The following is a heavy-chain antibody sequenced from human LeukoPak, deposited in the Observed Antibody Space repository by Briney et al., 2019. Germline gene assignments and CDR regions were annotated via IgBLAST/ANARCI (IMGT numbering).Heavy chain of an antibody. Sequence: GASVKVSCKASGYTFTSYGISWVRQAPGQGLEWMGWINPNSGGTNYAQKFQGRVTMTRDTSISTAYMELSRLRSDDTAVYYCARVWHYYDTTSTDYWGQGTLVTVSS. V-gene: IGHV1-2*02. CDR1: GYTFTSYG. J-gene: IGHJ4*02. D-gene: IGHD3-22*01. CDR2: INPNSGGT. CDR3: ARVWHYYDTTSTDY.